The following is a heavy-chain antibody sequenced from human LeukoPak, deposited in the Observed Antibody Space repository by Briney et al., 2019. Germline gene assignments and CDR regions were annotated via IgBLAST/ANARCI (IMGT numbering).Heavy chain of an antibody. CDR3: ARDYGDYKFDY. D-gene: IGHD4-17*01. J-gene: IGHJ4*02. V-gene: IGHV3-23*01. CDR2: ISGSGGST. CDR1: GFSFSSYA. Sequence: GGSLRLSCAASGFSFSSYAMSWVRQAPGKGLEWVSAISGSGGSTYYADSVKGRFTISRDNSKNTLYLQMNSLRAEDTAVYYCARDYGDYKFDYWGQGTLVTVAS.